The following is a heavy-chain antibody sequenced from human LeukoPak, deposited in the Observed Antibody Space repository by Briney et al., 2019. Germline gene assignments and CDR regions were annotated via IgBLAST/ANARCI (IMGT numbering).Heavy chain of an antibody. CDR2: ISAYNGNT. J-gene: IGHJ6*03. Sequence: ASVKVSCKASGYTFTSYGISWVRQAPGQGLEWMGWISAYNGNTNYAQKLQGRVTMTTDTPTSTAYMELRSLRSDDTAVYYCARIVVVRTTLPTRGYMDVWGKGTTVTVSS. CDR3: ARIVVVRTTLPTRGYMDV. D-gene: IGHD3-22*01. CDR1: GYTFTSYG. V-gene: IGHV1-18*01.